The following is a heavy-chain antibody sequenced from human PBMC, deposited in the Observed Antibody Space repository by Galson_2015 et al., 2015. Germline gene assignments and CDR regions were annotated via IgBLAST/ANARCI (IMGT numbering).Heavy chain of an antibody. V-gene: IGHV3-21*01. CDR3: ARVPSRGYDFWSGYYAFCDY. CDR2: ISSSSSYI. J-gene: IGHJ4*02. D-gene: IGHD3-3*01. Sequence: SLRLSCAASGFTFSSYSMNWVRQAPGKGLEWVSSISSSSSYIYYADSVKGRFTISRDNAKNSLYLQMNSLRAEDTAVYYCARVPSRGYDFWSGYYAFCDYWGQGTLVTVSS. CDR1: GFTFSSYS.